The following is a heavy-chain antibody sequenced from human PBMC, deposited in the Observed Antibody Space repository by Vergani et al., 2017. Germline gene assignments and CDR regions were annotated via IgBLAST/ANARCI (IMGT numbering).Heavy chain of an antibody. V-gene: IGHV3-21*01. J-gene: IGHJ4*02. D-gene: IGHD2-8*01. CDR1: GFTFDDYG. CDR2: ISGSSSYV. Sequence: EVQLVESGGGVVRPGGSLRLSCAASGFTFDDYGMSWVRQAPGKGLEWVASISGSSSYVFYRDSVEGRFTITRDNAKKSVYLQMNSLRADDTAMYFCARGLWDCTHIRCSPPSYWGQGTQVTVSS. CDR3: ARGLWDCTHIRCSPPSY.